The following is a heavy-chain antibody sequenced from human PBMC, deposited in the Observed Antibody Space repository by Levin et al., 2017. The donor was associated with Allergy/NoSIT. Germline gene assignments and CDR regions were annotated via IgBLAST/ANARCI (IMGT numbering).Heavy chain of an antibody. CDR2: INYRGVT. Sequence: SQTLSLTCSVSGGSVSSGTYYWSWIRRPPGKGLEWIGYINYRGVTKYNPSLKSRVTISVDTSKNEFSLKVTSVTAADTAVYYCARNRIIVSGGNDYYYGMDVSGQGTTVTVSS. D-gene: IGHD5/OR15-5a*01. CDR3: ARNRIIVSGGNDYYYGMDV. CDR1: GGSVSSGTYY. J-gene: IGHJ6*02. V-gene: IGHV4-61*01.